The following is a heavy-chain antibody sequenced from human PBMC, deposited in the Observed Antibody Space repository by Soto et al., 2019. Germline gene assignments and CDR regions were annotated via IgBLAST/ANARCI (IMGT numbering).Heavy chain of an antibody. D-gene: IGHD6-13*01. Sequence: QVQLVESGGGVVQPGRSLRLSCAASGFTFSSYGMHWVRQAPGKGLEGVAVISYDGSNKYYADSVKGRFTISRDNNKNTLYLQMNSLIAEDTAVYYCAKVIRAAAATYYYYGMDVWGQGTTVTVSS. CDR3: AKVIRAAAATYYYYGMDV. CDR1: GFTFSSYG. V-gene: IGHV3-30*18. CDR2: ISYDGSNK. J-gene: IGHJ6*02.